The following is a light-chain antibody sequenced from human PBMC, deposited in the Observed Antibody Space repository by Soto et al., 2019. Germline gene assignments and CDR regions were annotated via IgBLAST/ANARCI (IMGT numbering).Light chain of an antibody. CDR2: DAS. J-gene: IGKJ3*01. CDR3: QKCDYLPI. CDR1: QDSTKY. Sequence: IQLTQSPSSLSASVGDRVTITCRASQDSTKYLAWYQQKPGKAPNLLIYDASTLHSGVPSRFSGSGSGTDFTLTVSGLQPEDFATYYCQKCDYLPIFGPGTTVDLK. V-gene: IGKV1-9*01.